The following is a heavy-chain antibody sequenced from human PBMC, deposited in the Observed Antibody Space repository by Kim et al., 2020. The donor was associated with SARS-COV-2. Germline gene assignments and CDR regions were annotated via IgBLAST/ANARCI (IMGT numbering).Heavy chain of an antibody. CDR2: IDPSDSYT. V-gene: IGHV5-10-1*01. CDR1: GYSFTSYW. D-gene: IGHD3-9*01. J-gene: IGHJ6*02. Sequence: GESLKISCKGSGYSFTSYWISWVRQMPGKGLEWMGRIDPSDSYTNYSPSFQGHVTISADKSISTAYLQWSSLKASDTAMYYCARPDWSQSYYYYGMDVWGQGTTVTVSS. CDR3: ARPDWSQSYYYYGMDV.